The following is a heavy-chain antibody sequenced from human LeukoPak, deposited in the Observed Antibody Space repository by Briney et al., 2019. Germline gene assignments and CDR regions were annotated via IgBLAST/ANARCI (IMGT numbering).Heavy chain of an antibody. J-gene: IGHJ5*02. Sequence: GGSLRLSCAASGFTFTTYSMTWVRQAPGKGLEWVSFITSSGSTIYYADSVKGRFTISRDNAKNSLYLQMNSLRAEDTAVYYCARVREQWLVRSNWFDPWGQGTLVTVSS. D-gene: IGHD6-19*01. CDR3: ARVREQWLVRSNWFDP. CDR1: GFTFTTYS. CDR2: ITSSGSTI. V-gene: IGHV3-48*04.